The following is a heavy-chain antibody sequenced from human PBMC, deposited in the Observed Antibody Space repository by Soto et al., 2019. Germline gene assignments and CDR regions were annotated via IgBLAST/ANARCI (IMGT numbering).Heavy chain of an antibody. CDR2: ISGGGGST. J-gene: IGHJ4*02. CDR1: GFTISTYG. Sequence: EVQLLESGGGLVQPGGSLRLSCEASGFTISTYGMRWVRQAPGKWLEWVSGISGGGGSTYYTDSVKGRFTISRDNSKNTLYLQMNSLGAEDTAVYYCAKVELYSSNLALLWGQGTLVTVSS. CDR3: AKVELYSSNLALL. D-gene: IGHD6-13*01. V-gene: IGHV3-23*01.